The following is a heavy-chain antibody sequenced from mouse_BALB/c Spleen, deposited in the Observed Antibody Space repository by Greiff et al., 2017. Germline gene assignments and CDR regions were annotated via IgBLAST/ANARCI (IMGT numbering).Heavy chain of an antibody. CDR2: IDPETGGT. J-gene: IGHJ3*01. V-gene: IGHV1-15*01. Sequence: QVQLKQSGAELVRPGASVTLSCKASGYTFTDYEMHWVKQTPVHGLEWIGAIDPETGGTAYNQKFKGKATLTADKSSSTAYMELRSLTSEDSAVYYCTSGSSGIPYGHGGQGTLVTVSA. CDR3: TSGSSGIPYGH. D-gene: IGHD2-2*01. CDR1: GYTFTDYE.